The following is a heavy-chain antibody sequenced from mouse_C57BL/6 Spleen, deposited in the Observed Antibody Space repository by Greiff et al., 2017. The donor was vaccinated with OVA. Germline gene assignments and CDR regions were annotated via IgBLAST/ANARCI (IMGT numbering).Heavy chain of an antibody. D-gene: IGHD2-4*01. J-gene: IGHJ4*01. Sequence: VQLQQSGPELVKPGASVKISCKASGYTFTDYYMNWVKQSHGKSLEWIGDINPNNGGTSYNQKFKGKATLTVDKSSSTAYMELRSLTSEDSAVYYCARYDYDVYYAMDYWGQGTSVTVSS. CDR3: ARYDYDVYYAMDY. V-gene: IGHV1-26*01. CDR1: GYTFTDYY. CDR2: INPNNGGT.